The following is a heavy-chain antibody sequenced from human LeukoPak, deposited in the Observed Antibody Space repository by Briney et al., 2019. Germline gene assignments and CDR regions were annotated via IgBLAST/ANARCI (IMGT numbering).Heavy chain of an antibody. V-gene: IGHV1-18*01. CDR3: ARAEGVVVAAHIDV. J-gene: IGHJ6*03. CDR1: GYTFTRYG. Sequence: ASVKVSCKASGYTFTRYGIYWVRQAPGKGLEWMGWISGYNGNTKYAQKFQGRVSVTTDTSTSTAYMELRSLRSDDTAVYYCARAEGVVVAAHIDVWGKGTTVTVSS. CDR2: ISGYNGNT. D-gene: IGHD2-15*01.